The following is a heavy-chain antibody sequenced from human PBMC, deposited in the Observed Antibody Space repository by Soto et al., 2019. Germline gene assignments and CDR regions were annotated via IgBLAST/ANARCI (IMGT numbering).Heavy chain of an antibody. CDR2: LIPMFGIA. Sequence: QVQLVQSGAEVKKPGSSVKVSCKGSGGTFNRYTITWVRQAPGQGLEWVGRLIPMFGIASYAQNFQGRVTITEDKSTSTAYMDFSSLSSEDTAVYYCARDSGRYDVVPAATSAMDVWGQVTTVTVSS. J-gene: IGHJ6*02. CDR3: ARDSGRYDVVPAATSAMDV. V-gene: IGHV1-69*08. D-gene: IGHD2-2*01. CDR1: GGTFNRYT.